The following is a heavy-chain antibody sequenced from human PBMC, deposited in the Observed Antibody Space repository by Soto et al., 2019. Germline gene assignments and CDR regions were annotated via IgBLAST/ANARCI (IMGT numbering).Heavy chain of an antibody. Sequence: GGSLRLSCAASGFTVTSNYISWVRQAPGKGLEWVSVIFSGDSTYYADSVKGRFTISRDSSKNTLYLQMNSLRAEDTAVYYCASDGYCSGGSCYYYYYGMDVWGQGTMVTVSS. CDR2: IFSGDST. CDR1: GFTVTSNY. V-gene: IGHV3-53*01. D-gene: IGHD2-15*01. CDR3: ASDGYCSGGSCYYYYYGMDV. J-gene: IGHJ6*02.